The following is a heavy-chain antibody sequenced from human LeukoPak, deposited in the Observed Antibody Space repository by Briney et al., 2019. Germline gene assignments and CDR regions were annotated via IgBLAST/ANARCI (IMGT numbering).Heavy chain of an antibody. J-gene: IGHJ3*02. CDR3: ARDVPFDI. Sequence: PGGALRLSSADSGFTSRGSSMNRVRQDPGKRLEWVANIKQDGGEQYNVASVKGRFTIYRDNDKISLYLKMICLRAEETAVYCCARDVPFDIWGQGIIVTTSS. CDR1: GFTSRGSS. V-gene: IGHV3-7*01. CDR2: IKQDGGEQ.